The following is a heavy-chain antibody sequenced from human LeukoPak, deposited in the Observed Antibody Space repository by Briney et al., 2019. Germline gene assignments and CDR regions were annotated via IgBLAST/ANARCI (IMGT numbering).Heavy chain of an antibody. CDR3: ARLRIRTYCSSTSCYPRANWFDP. CDR1: GGSISSSNW. CDR2: IYHSGST. Sequence: SGTLSLTCAVSGGSISSSNWWSWVRQPPGKGLEWIGEIYHSGSTNYNPSLKSRVTISVDTSKNQFSLKLSSVTAADTAVYYCARLRIRTYCSSTSCYPRANWFDPWGQGTLVTVSS. D-gene: IGHD2-2*01. V-gene: IGHV4-4*02. J-gene: IGHJ5*02.